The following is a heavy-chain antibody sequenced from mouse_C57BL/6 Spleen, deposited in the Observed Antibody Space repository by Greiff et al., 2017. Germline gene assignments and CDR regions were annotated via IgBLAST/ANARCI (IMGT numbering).Heavy chain of an antibody. J-gene: IGHJ1*03. V-gene: IGHV1-74*01. CDR3: AIENSSYYYGSKYFDV. Sequence: QVQLQQPGAELVKPGASVKVSCKASGYTFTSYWMHWVKQRPGQGLEWIGRIHPSDSDTNYNQKFKGKATLTVDKSSSTAYMQLSSLTSEDSAVYYCAIENSSYYYGSKYFDVWGTGTTVTVSS. CDR2: IHPSDSDT. CDR1: GYTFTSYW. D-gene: IGHD1-1*01.